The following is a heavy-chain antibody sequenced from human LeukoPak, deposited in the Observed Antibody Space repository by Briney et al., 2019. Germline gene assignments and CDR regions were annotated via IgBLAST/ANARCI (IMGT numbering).Heavy chain of an antibody. J-gene: IGHJ3*02. D-gene: IGHD2-21*01. CDR1: GGSISSYY. V-gene: IGHV4-59*01. Sequence: SETLSLTCTVSGGSISSYYWSWIRQPPGKGLEWIGYIYYSGSTNYNPSLKSRVTISVDTSKNQFSLKLSSVTAADTAVYYCARHLRGGDFKGAFDIWGQGTMVTVSS. CDR2: IYYSGST. CDR3: ARHLRGGDFKGAFDI.